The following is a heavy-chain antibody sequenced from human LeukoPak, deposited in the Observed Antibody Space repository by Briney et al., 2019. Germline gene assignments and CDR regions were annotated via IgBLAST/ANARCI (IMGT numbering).Heavy chain of an antibody. CDR2: FYESGGA. CDR1: XXSISSYH. Sequence: TXSXXSISSYHWSWIRQPPGKGLEWIGDFYESGGANYNPSLKSRVTISFDTFKNQFSLKLTSVTAADTAVYYCGRHQLYHPSPLVDWGQGTLVTVSX. CDR3: GRHQLYHPSPLVD. J-gene: IGHJ4*02. V-gene: IGHV4-59*08. D-gene: IGHD2-21*01.